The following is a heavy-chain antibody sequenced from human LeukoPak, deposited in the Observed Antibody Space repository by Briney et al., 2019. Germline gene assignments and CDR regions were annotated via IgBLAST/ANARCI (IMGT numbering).Heavy chain of an antibody. Sequence: ASVKVSCKASGGTFSSYAISWVRQAPGQGLEWMGRINPNSGGTNYAQKFQGRVTMTRDTSISTAYMELSRLRSDDTAVYYCARELHYYDSSGYYYAYWGQGTLVTVSS. V-gene: IGHV1-2*06. CDR3: ARELHYYDSSGYYYAY. J-gene: IGHJ4*02. D-gene: IGHD3-22*01. CDR1: GGTFSSYA. CDR2: INPNSGGT.